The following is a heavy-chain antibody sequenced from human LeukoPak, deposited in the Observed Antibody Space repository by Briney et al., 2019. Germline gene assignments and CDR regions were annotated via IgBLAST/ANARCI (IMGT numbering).Heavy chain of an antibody. CDR3: GTQRSTGAIDY. CDR1: GFTFSSYW. Sequence: GGSLRLYCAASGFTFSSYWMTWVRQAPGKGLEWVANVRQDGGQKYYVYSVKGRFTISRDNAEGSLYLQMNSLRAEDTAVYYCGTQRSTGAIDYWGQGTLVTVSS. CDR2: VRQDGGQK. V-gene: IGHV3-7*01. J-gene: IGHJ4*02. D-gene: IGHD1-1*01.